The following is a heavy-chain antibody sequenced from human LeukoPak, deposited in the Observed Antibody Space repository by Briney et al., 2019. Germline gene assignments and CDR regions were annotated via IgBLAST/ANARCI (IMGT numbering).Heavy chain of an antibody. CDR2: IYYSGST. CDR3: ARHVGHRRLSAFDI. V-gene: IGHV4-59*08. Sequence: SETLSLTCTVSGGSMSTYYWSWIRQPPGKGLEWIGYIYYSGSTNKNPSLKSRVTISVDTSKNQFSLKLSSVTAADTAVYYCARHVGHRRLSAFDIWGQGTMVTVSS. J-gene: IGHJ3*02. D-gene: IGHD2-15*01. CDR1: GGSMSTYY.